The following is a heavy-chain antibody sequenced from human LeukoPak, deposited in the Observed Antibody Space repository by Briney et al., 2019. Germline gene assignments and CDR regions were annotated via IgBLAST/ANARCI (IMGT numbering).Heavy chain of an antibody. CDR3: ARWRRCSSTSCYYYFDY. CDR1: GGSISSSNW. V-gene: IGHV4-4*02. CDR2: IYHSGST. J-gene: IGHJ4*02. Sequence: SETLSLTCAVSGGSISSSNWWSWVRQPPGKGLEWIGEIYHSGSTNYNPSLKSRVTISVDTSKNQFPLKLSSVTAADTAVYYCARWRRCSSTSCYYYFDYWGQGTLVTVSS. D-gene: IGHD2-2*01.